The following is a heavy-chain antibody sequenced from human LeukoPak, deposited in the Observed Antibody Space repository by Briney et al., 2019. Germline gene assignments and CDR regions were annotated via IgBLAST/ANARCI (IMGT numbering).Heavy chain of an antibody. Sequence: SETLSLTCAVYGGSFSVYYWSWIRQPPGKGLEWIGEINHSGSTNYNPSLKSRVTISVDTSKNQFSLKLSSVTAADTAVYYCARVGIVATRHFDYWGQGTLVTVSS. V-gene: IGHV4-34*01. CDR2: INHSGST. J-gene: IGHJ4*02. D-gene: IGHD5-12*01. CDR1: GGSFSVYY. CDR3: ARVGIVATRHFDY.